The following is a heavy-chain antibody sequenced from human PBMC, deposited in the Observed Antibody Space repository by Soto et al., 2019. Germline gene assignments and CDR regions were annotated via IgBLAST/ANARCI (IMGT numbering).Heavy chain of an antibody. V-gene: IGHV3-53*01. CDR2: IHSDGST. D-gene: IGHD6-6*01. J-gene: IGHJ6*02. CDR1: GFTVNTNY. CDR3: AREAGSSRYYYGLDV. Sequence: GGSLRLSCAASGFTVNTNYMTWVRQAPGKGLEWVSVIHSDGSTYYADSVKGRFTISRDNSKNTLFLQLNSLRAEDTAVYHCAREAGSSRYYYGLDVWGQGTTVTVSS.